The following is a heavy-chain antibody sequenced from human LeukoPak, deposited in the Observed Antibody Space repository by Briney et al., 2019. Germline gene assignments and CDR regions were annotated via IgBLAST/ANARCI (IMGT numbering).Heavy chain of an antibody. J-gene: IGHJ4*02. Sequence: PSETLSLTCTVSGASITNYYWTWIRQPPGKGLEWIGSIYYSGSTYYNPSLKSRVTISVDTSKNQFSLKLTSVTAADTAVYYCARQGYSNSSVYWGQGTLVTVSS. CDR3: ARQGYSNSSVY. D-gene: IGHD6-6*01. CDR1: GASITNYY. CDR2: IYYSGST. V-gene: IGHV4-59*05.